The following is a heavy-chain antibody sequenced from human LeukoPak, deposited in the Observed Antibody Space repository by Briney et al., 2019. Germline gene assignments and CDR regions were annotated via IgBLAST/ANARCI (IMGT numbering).Heavy chain of an antibody. J-gene: IGHJ4*02. CDR1: GGSFSGYY. D-gene: IGHD5-24*01. CDR2: IYHSGST. Sequence: SETLSLTCAVYGGSFSGYYWSWIRQPPGKGLEWIGEIYHSGSTNYNPSLKSRVTISVDKSKNQFSLKLSSVTAADTAVYYCAKQKMATYYFDYWGQGTPVTVSS. CDR3: AKQKMATYYFDY. V-gene: IGHV4-34*01.